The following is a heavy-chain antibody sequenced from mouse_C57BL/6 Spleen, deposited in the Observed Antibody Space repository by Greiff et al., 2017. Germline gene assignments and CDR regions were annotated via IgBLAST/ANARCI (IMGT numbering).Heavy chain of an antibody. Sequence: QVQLQQSGAELMKPGASVKLSCKATGYTFTGYWIEWVKQRPGHGLEWIGEILPGSGSTNYNEKFKGKATFTADTSSNTAYMQLSSLTTEDSAIYYCARTSGGIYGSSDGDAMDYWGQGTTVTVSS. D-gene: IGHD1-1*01. CDR1: GYTFTGYW. J-gene: IGHJ4*01. CDR2: ILPGSGST. V-gene: IGHV1-9*01. CDR3: ARTSGGIYGSSDGDAMDY.